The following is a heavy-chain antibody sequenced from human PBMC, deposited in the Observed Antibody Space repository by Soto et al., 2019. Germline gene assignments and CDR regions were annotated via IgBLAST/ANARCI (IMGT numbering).Heavy chain of an antibody. Sequence: PSETLSLTCTDSSSAISSYYWSWIRQPPGKGLEWIGYIYYSGSTNYNPSLKSRVTISVDTSKNQFSLKLSSVTAADTAVYYCARDMATVTTRRGVYGMDVWGQGTTVTVSS. V-gene: IGHV4-59*01. D-gene: IGHD4-17*01. J-gene: IGHJ6*02. CDR3: ARDMATVTTRRGVYGMDV. CDR2: IYYSGST. CDR1: SSAISSYY.